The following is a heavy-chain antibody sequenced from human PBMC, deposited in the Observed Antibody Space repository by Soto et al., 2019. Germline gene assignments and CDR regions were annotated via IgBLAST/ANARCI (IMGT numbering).Heavy chain of an antibody. D-gene: IGHD1-26*01. Sequence: ASVKVSCKASGGTCSSYAISWVRQAPGQGLEWMGGIIPIFGTANYAQKFQGRVTITADESTSTSYMELSSLRSEDTAVYYCPRADSGGEDWHLGYYYGMDVWGQGTTVTVSS. V-gene: IGHV1-69*13. CDR2: IIPIFGTA. J-gene: IGHJ6*02. CDR3: PRADSGGEDWHLGYYYGMDV. CDR1: GGTCSSYA.